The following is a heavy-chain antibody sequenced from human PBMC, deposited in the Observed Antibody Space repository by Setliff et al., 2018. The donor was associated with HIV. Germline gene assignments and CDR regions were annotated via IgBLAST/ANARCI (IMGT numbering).Heavy chain of an antibody. Sequence: SETLSLTCAVYGGSFSGHYWSWIRQAPGKGLEWIGEIKPSEGTNNNPSLKSRVTMSVDTSKKQFSLKLTSVTAADTGVYYCARGGGITWKSYSFDYWGPGTLLVTVSS. CDR1: GGSFSGHY. CDR2: IKPSEGT. D-gene: IGHD2-15*01. J-gene: IGHJ4*03. V-gene: IGHV4-34*01. CDR3: ARGGGITWKSYSFDY.